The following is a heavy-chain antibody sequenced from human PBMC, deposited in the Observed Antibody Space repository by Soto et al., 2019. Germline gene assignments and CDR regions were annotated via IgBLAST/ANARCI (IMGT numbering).Heavy chain of an antibody. D-gene: IGHD3-10*02. CDR3: ARGETYVGV. CDR1: RDTFNKYA. V-gene: IGHV1-69*01. Sequence: QVQRVQSGAEVKKPGSSVKVSCKTSRDTFNKYAFNWVRQAPGQGLEWMGWIIPIFSSRNYAEKFQGRVTITADDSTSTAYMELRRLRVEDTAVYYCARGETYVGVWGQGNTVTVSS. J-gene: IGHJ6*02. CDR2: IIPIFSSR.